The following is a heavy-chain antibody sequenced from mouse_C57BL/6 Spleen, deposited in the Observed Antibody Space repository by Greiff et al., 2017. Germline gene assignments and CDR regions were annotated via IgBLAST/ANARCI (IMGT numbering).Heavy chain of an antibody. CDR1: GFSLTSSG. CDR3: AKNYYGSSYAMDY. Sequence: VQLQESGPGLVQPSQSLSITCTVSGFSLTSSGVHWVRQSPGKGLEWLGVLWRGGSTDYNAAFMSRLSITKDNSKSQVFFKMNSLQADDTAIYYCAKNYYGSSYAMDYWGQGTSGTVSS. V-gene: IGHV2-5*01. CDR2: LWRGGST. J-gene: IGHJ4*01. D-gene: IGHD1-1*01.